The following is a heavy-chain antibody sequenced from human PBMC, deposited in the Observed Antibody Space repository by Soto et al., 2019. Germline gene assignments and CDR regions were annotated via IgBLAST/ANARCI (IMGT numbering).Heavy chain of an antibody. J-gene: IGHJ4*02. Sequence: GASVKVSCKASGGTFSSYAISWVRQAPGQGLEWMGGIIPIFGTANYAQKFQGRVTITADESTSTAYMELSSLRSEDTAAYYCARLESSGWYFDYWGQGTLVTVSS. D-gene: IGHD6-19*01. CDR3: ARLESSGWYFDY. V-gene: IGHV1-69*13. CDR1: GGTFSSYA. CDR2: IIPIFGTA.